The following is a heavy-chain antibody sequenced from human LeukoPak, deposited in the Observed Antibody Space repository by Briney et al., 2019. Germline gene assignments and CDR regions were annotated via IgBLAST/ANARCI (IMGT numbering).Heavy chain of an antibody. CDR3: ARGWEMASKAPFDY. CDR2: INPSVGSA. D-gene: IGHD5-24*01. CDR1: GYTFTRYC. J-gene: IGHJ4*02. V-gene: IGHV1-46*01. Sequence: ASVKVSCKASGYTFTRYCMHWVRQAPGQGLEWMGIINPSVGSASYSQKFQGRVTMTRDTSTSTVYMELSSLRSEDTAVYYCARGWEMASKAPFDYWGQGTLVTVSS.